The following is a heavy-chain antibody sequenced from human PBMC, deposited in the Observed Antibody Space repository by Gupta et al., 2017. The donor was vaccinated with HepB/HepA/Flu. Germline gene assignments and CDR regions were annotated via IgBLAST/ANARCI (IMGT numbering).Heavy chain of an antibody. CDR3: GRAPGYDNPIDY. CDR1: GFTFNKFG. D-gene: IGHD5-18*01. V-gene: IGHV3-33*01. J-gene: IGHJ4*02. CDR2: IWMDGKKK. Sequence: VQLVESGGGVVQPGRSLRLSCAASGFTFNKFGMHWVRQAPGKGLEWVAVIWMDGKKKDEADSVKGRFTISRDNAKKPLYLQMERLKDEDTALYYWGRAPGYDNPIDYWGQGTPVPVS.